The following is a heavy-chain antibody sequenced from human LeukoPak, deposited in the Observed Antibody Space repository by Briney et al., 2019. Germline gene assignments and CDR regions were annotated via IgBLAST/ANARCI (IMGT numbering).Heavy chain of an antibody. CDR1: GYSFTSYW. CDR2: IDPSDSYT. CDR3: ARRWGGSGSYTLDY. Sequence: GEALKISCKGSGYSFTSYWISWVRQMPGKGLEWMGRIDPSDSYTNYSPSFQGHVTISADKSISTAYLQWSSLKASDTAMYYCARRWGGSGSYTLDYWGQGTLVTVCS. J-gene: IGHJ4*02. D-gene: IGHD3-10*01. V-gene: IGHV5-10-1*01.